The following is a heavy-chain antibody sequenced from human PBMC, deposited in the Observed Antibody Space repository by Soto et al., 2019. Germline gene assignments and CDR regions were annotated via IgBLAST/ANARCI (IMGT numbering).Heavy chain of an antibody. D-gene: IGHD3-22*01. V-gene: IGHV4-59*01. Sequence: SETLSLTCTVSGGSINNYYWSWIRQPPGKGLEWIGYIYNSGITNYNPSLKSRVTISVDTSKHQFSLKLSSVTAADTAVYFCARERGPYYDDSGYFDYWGQGTLVTVSS. CDR2: IYNSGIT. J-gene: IGHJ4*02. CDR1: GGSINNYY. CDR3: ARERGPYYDDSGYFDY.